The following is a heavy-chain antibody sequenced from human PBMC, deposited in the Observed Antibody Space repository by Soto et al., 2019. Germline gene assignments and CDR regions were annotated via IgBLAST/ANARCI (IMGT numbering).Heavy chain of an antibody. CDR2: IYYSGST. D-gene: IGHD2-8*01. J-gene: IGHJ3*02. CDR3: ARGSNCTNGVCYSGAFDI. V-gene: IGHV4-59*02. CDR1: GGSVSSYY. Sequence: SETLSLTCTVSGGSVSSYYWSWIRQPPGKGLEWIGYIYYSGSTNYNPSLKSRVTISVDTSKNQFSLKLSSVTAADTAVYYCARGSNCTNGVCYSGAFDIWGQGTMVTVSS.